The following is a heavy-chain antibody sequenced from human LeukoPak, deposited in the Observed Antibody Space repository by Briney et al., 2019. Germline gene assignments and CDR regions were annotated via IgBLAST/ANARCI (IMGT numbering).Heavy chain of an antibody. Sequence: GGSLRLSCAASGFTFSNYWMSWVRQAPGKGLEWVADIKEDGSEKYYVDSVKGRFTISRDNAKSSLYLQMNSLRAEDTAVYHCARARNLDFWGQGTLVTVSS. V-gene: IGHV3-7*05. CDR3: ARARNLDF. CDR2: IKEDGSEK. J-gene: IGHJ4*02. CDR1: GFTFSNYW.